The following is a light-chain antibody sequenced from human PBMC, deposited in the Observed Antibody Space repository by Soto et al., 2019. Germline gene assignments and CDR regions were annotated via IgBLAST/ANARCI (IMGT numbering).Light chain of an antibody. CDR1: SASIGAGYE. V-gene: IGLV1-40*01. Sequence: QSVLTQPPSVSGAPGQRVTISCSGTSASIGAGYEVHWYHQLPGTAPKLVVSVNGNRPSGVPDRLSASKSGTSASLAITGLQPEDEGHYYCQSYDKRLTAYVFGTGTKVTVL. CDR2: VNG. J-gene: IGLJ1*01. CDR3: QSYDKRLTAYV.